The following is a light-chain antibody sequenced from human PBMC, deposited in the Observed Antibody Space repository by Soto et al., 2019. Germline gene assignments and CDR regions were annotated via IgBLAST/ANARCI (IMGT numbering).Light chain of an antibody. V-gene: IGKV2-30*01. CDR3: MQGTHWPYT. J-gene: IGKJ2*01. CDR2: KVS. CDR1: QSPAYSDGNTY. Sequence: DVVMTQSPLSLPVTLGQPASISCRSSQSPAYSDGNTYLSWFQHRPGQSPRRIFYKVSNRDSGVPDRFSGSGSGTDFTLKISRVESEDVGIYYCMQGTHWPYTFGQGTKLEIK.